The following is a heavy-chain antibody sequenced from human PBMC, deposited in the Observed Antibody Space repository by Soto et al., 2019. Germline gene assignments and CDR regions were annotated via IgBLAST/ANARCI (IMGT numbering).Heavy chain of an antibody. Sequence: SETLSLTCAVYGGSFSGYYWSWIRQPPGKGLEWIGEINHSGSTNYNPSLKSRVTISVDTSKNQFSLKLSSVTAADTAVYYCARDTLACFDPWGQGTLVTVSS. D-gene: IGHD2-2*02. J-gene: IGHJ5*02. CDR1: GGSFSGYY. CDR3: ARDTLACFDP. V-gene: IGHV4-34*01. CDR2: INHSGST.